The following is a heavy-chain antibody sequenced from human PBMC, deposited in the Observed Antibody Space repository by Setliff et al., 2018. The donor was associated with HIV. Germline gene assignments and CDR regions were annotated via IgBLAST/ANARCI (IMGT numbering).Heavy chain of an antibody. CDR3: ARKNRGAPAPFDY. Sequence: SEALSLTCIVSGGSISSSSYYWGWIRQPPGKGLEWIGSIDYTGKTHYNPSLKSRVTISADTSKSQFSLNLSSVTAADTAVYYCARKNRGAPAPFDYWGQGTLVTVSS. CDR2: IDYTGKT. CDR1: GGSISSSSYY. V-gene: IGHV4-39*01. D-gene: IGHD6-25*01. J-gene: IGHJ4*02.